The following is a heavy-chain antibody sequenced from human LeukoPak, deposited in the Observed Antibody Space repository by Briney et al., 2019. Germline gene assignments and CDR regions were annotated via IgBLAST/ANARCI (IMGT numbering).Heavy chain of an antibody. CDR1: GFTFSSYG. J-gene: IGHJ4*02. D-gene: IGHD1-26*01. CDR2: IRYDGSNK. CDR3: VKKLVGTTSGGPLDY. V-gene: IGHV3-30*02. Sequence: GGSLRLSRAASGFTFSSYGMHWVRQAPGKGLEWVAFIRYDGSNKYYADSVKGRFTISRDNSKNTLYLQINSLQAEDTAIYYCVKKLVGTTSGGPLDYWGQGTLVIVSS.